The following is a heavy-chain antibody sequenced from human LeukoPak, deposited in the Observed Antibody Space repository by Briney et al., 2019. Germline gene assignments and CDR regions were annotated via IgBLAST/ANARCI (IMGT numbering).Heavy chain of an antibody. Sequence: PSETLSLTCTVSCGSISISSYYWGWIRQPPGKGLEWIGSIYYTGTTYYNPSLKSRVAMSVGTSKNQFSLKLNSVTAADTAGYYCAKQGIVGATLYYGGQGSLVTVSS. CDR3: AKQGIVGATLYY. D-gene: IGHD1-26*01. V-gene: IGHV4-39*01. CDR2: IYYTGTT. CDR1: CGSISISSYY. J-gene: IGHJ4*02.